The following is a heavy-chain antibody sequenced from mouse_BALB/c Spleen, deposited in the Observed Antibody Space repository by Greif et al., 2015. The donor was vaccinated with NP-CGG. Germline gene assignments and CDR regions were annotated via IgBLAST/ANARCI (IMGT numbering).Heavy chain of an antibody. CDR3: ARDINYDIYWYFDV. CDR1: GFTFTDYY. J-gene: IGHJ1*01. D-gene: IGHD2-4*01. Sequence: EVQLVESGGGLVQPGGSLRLSCATSGFTFTDYYMSWVRQPPGKALEWLGFIRNKANGYTADYSASVKGRFTISRDNSQSILYLQMNTLRAEDSATYYRARDINYDIYWYFDVWGAGTTVTVSS. CDR2: IRNKANGYTA. V-gene: IGHV7-3*02.